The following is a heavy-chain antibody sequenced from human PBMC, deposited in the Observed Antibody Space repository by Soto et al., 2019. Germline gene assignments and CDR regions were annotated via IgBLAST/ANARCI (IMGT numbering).Heavy chain of an antibody. CDR1: GYTFTSYD. CDR3: ARGLDTATSWYMDV. V-gene: IGHV1-8*01. Sequence: QVQLVQSGAEVKKPGASVKVSCRASGYTFTSYDINWVRQATGQGLEWMGWMNPNSGNTGYAQKFQGRVTMTRNTSISTAYMELSSLRSEDTAVYYCARGLDTATSWYMDVWGKGTTVTVSS. D-gene: IGHD5-18*01. J-gene: IGHJ6*03. CDR2: MNPNSGNT.